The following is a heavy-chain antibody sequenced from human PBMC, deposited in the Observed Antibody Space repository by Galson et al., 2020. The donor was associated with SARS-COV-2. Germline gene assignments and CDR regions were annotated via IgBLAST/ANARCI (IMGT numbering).Heavy chain of an antibody. J-gene: IGHJ4*02. Sequence: PGEGLEWIGSIYYTESNYYNPSLTSRVTMSVDTSRNQFSLKLSSVTAADTAVYYCARQILTGYYSFYYFDFWGQGTLVTVSS. CDR3: ARQILTGYYSFYYFDF. V-gene: IGHV4-39*01. D-gene: IGHD3-9*01. CDR2: IYYTESN.